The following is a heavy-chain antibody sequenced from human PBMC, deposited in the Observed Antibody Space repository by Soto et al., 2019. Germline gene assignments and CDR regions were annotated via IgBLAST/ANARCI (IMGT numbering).Heavy chain of an antibody. Sequence: PGGSLRLSCAASGFTFSSYAMHWVRQAPGKGLEWVAVISYDGSNKYYADSVKGRFTISRDNSKNTLYLQMNSLRAEDTAVYYCAKGFIVVVTVIRPDDAFDAWGQGTLVTVSS. V-gene: IGHV3-30-3*01. CDR3: AKGFIVVVTVIRPDDAFDA. CDR2: ISYDGSNK. J-gene: IGHJ5*01. CDR1: GFTFSSYA. D-gene: IGHD2-21*02.